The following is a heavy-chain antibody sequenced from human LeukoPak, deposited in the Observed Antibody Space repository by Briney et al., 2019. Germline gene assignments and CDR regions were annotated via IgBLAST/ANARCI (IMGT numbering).Heavy chain of an antibody. D-gene: IGHD2-2*01. V-gene: IGHV3-11*04. Sequence: PGGSLRLSCAASGFTFSDYYMSWIRQAPGKGLEWVSYISSSGSTIYYADSVRGRFTISRDNAENSLYLQMNSLRVEDTAVYYCATSSAAPGNYWGQGTLVTVSS. CDR3: ATSSAAPGNY. CDR2: ISSSGSTI. J-gene: IGHJ4*02. CDR1: GFTFSDYY.